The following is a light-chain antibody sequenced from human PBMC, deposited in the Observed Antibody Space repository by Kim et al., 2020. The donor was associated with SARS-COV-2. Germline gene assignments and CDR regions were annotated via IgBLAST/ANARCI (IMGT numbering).Light chain of an antibody. Sequence: SLDPRERVPLSCGASQGVASYVAWYQQKPGQAPRLLIYEASSRATGIPARFSGSGSGTDFTLTISSLEPEDFAVYYCQQRSDWLTFGGGTKVDIK. J-gene: IGKJ4*01. CDR3: QQRSDWLT. CDR1: QGVASY. CDR2: EAS. V-gene: IGKV3-11*01.